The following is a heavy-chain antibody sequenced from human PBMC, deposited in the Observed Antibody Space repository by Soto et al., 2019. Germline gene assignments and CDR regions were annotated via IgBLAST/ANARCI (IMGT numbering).Heavy chain of an antibody. CDR2: IKSKTDGGTR. J-gene: IGHJ4*02. V-gene: IGHV3-15*01. CDR3: TTDDPINKN. Sequence: LRLSCAASGFTFSNAWMSWVRQAPGKGLEWVGRIKSKTDGGTRDYAAPVKGRFTMSRDDSKNMLYLQMSSLKTEDTAVYYCTTDDPINKNWGQGTLVTVSS. CDR1: GFTFSNAW.